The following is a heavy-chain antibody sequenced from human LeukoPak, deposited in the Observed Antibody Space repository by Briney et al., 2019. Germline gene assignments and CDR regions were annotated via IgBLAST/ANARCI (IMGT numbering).Heavy chain of an antibody. CDR1: GFTFSSYA. CDR2: IKQDGSEK. CDR3: AKDPPDPGSGSYYKGSYFDH. V-gene: IGHV3-7*01. J-gene: IGHJ4*02. Sequence: PGGTLRLSCAASGFTFSSYAMSWVRQAPGKGLEWVANIKQDGSEKYYADSVKGRFTISRDNSKNTLYLQMNSLRAEDTAVYYCAKDPPDPGSGSYYKGSYFDHWGQGTLVTVSS. D-gene: IGHD3-10*01.